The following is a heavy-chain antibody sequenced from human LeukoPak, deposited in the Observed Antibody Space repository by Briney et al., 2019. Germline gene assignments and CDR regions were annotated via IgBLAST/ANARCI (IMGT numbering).Heavy chain of an antibody. V-gene: IGHV1-2*02. CDR3: ATAYNYGRDAFDI. J-gene: IGHJ3*02. Sequence: ASVKVSCKAFGYTFTGYYMHWVRQAPGQGLEWMGWINPNSGGTNYAQKFQGRVTMTRDTSISTAYMELSRLRSDDTAVYYCATAYNYGRDAFDIWGQGTMVTVSS. CDR1: GYTFTGYY. CDR2: INPNSGGT. D-gene: IGHD5-18*01.